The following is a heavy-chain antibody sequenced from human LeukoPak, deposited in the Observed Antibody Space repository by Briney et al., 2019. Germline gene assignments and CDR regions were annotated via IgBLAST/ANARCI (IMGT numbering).Heavy chain of an antibody. J-gene: IGHJ4*02. Sequence: GGSLRLSCAATGFAFSAYEMNWVRQAPGKGLEWVAYSSGSDTTIYYADSAKGRFVISRDNARSSLYLQMNSLRAEDTALYYCTTLGDPLDSWDQGTLVTVSS. D-gene: IGHD2-21*01. CDR3: TTLGDPLDS. CDR2: SSGSDTTI. CDR1: GFAFSAYE. V-gene: IGHV3-48*03.